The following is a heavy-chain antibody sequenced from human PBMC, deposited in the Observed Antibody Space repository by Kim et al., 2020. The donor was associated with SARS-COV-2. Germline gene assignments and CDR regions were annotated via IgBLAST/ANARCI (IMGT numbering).Heavy chain of an antibody. CDR1: GFTFSDYY. J-gene: IGHJ6*02. CDR3: ARDIVVVVAATLYGMDV. CDR2: ISSSGSTI. V-gene: IGHV3-11*04. D-gene: IGHD2-15*01. Sequence: GGSLRLSCAASGFTFSDYYMSWIRQAPGKGLEWVSYISSSGSTIYYADSVKGRFTISRDNAKNSLYLQMNSLRAEDTAVYYCARDIVVVVAATLYGMDVWGQGTTVTVSS.